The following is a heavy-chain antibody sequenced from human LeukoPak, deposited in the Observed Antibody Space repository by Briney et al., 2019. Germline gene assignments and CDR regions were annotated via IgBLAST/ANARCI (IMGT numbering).Heavy chain of an antibody. Sequence: ASVKVSCKASGYTFTGYYMHWVRQAPGQGLEWMGGFDPEDGETIYAQKFQGRVTMTEDTSTDTAYMELSSLRSEDTAVYYCATDAAGDLNYWGQGTLVTVSS. D-gene: IGHD7-27*01. V-gene: IGHV1-24*01. CDR2: FDPEDGET. J-gene: IGHJ4*02. CDR1: GYTFTGYY. CDR3: ATDAAGDLNY.